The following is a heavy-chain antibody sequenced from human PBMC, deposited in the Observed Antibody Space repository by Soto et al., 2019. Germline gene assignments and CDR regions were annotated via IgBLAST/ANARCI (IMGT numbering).Heavy chain of an antibody. CDR3: ARSVEGHFDY. D-gene: IGHD6-19*01. CDR2: ITSDTNTI. Sequence: EVQLVESGGGLVQPGGSLRLTCVASGFPFSIYSMNWVRLAPGKGLEWSSYITSDTNTIKYADSVKGRFTISRDNAKNLVYLQMNSLRDEDTAVYFCARSVEGHFDYWGQGTVVTVSS. V-gene: IGHV3-48*02. J-gene: IGHJ4*02. CDR1: GFPFSIYS.